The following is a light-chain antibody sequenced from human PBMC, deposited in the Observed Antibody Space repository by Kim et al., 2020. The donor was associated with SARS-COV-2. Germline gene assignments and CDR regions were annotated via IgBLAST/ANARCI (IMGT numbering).Light chain of an antibody. CDR2: RDN. CDR3: QAWDSSIYV. V-gene: IGLV3-1*01. Sequence: SYELTQPPSVSVSPGQTASITCSGDKLGDKYASWYQQKPGQSPVVVIFRDNRRPSGIPERFSGSNSGSTATLTISGTQAMDEADYYCQAWDSSIYVFGTGTKVTVL. J-gene: IGLJ1*01. CDR1: KLGDKY.